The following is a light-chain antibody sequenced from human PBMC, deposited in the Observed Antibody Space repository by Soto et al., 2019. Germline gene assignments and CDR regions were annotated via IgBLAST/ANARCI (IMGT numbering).Light chain of an antibody. Sequence: QSVLTQPPSVSAAPGQKVTISCSGSSSNIGNDYVSWYQQLPGTAPKLLLSANDKRPSGIPDRFSGSKSGTSATLGITGLQTGDEADYYCGTWDSSLSAWVFGGGTKLTVL. CDR1: SSNIGNDY. CDR2: AND. V-gene: IGLV1-51*02. J-gene: IGLJ3*02. CDR3: GTWDSSLSAWV.